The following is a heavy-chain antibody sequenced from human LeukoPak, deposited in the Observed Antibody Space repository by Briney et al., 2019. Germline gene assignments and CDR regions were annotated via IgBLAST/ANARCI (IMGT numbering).Heavy chain of an antibody. D-gene: IGHD6-13*01. CDR1: GFTVSTNY. J-gene: IGHJ4*02. V-gene: IGHV3-66*01. Sequence: PGGSLGLSCAASGFTVSTNYMSWVRQAPGKRLEWVSVIYSGGTTYYADSVKGRFTISRDNSKNTLYLQMNSLRAEDTAVYYCARDRGGSRSDCWGQGTLVTVSS. CDR3: ARDRGGSRSDC. CDR2: IYSGGTT.